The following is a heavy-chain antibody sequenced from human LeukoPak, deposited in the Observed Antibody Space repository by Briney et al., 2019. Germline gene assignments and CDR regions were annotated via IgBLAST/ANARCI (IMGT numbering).Heavy chain of an antibody. CDR3: AKTFYGDYGLDDY. J-gene: IGHJ4*02. V-gene: IGHV3-30*18. Sequence: GRSLRLSCAASGFTFSSYGIHWVRQAPGKGLEWVAVISLDATNKYYADSVKGRFTISRDNSKNTLYLQMNSLRPEDTAVYYCAKTFYGDYGLDDYWGQGTLVTVSS. CDR1: GFTFSSYG. D-gene: IGHD4-17*01. CDR2: ISLDATNK.